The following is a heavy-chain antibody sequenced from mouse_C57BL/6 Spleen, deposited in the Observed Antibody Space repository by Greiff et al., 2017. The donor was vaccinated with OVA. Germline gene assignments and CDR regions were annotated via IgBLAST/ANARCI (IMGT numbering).Heavy chain of an antibody. V-gene: IGHV1-82*01. J-gene: IGHJ2*01. Sequence: VQLQQSGPELVKPGASVKISCKASGYAFSSSWMNWVKQRPGKGLEWIGRIYPGDGDTNYNGKFKGKATLTADKSSSTAYMQLSSLTSEDSAVYFCARSSDYDRVDYWGQGTTLTVSS. CDR3: ARSSDYDRVDY. CDR1: GYAFSSSW. D-gene: IGHD2-4*01. CDR2: IYPGDGDT.